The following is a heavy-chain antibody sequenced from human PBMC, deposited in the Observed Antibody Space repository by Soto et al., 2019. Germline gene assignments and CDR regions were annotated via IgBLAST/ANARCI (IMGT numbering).Heavy chain of an antibody. CDR1: GFTFSSYA. CDR2: ISGSGGST. CDR3: AKDAYYYDSSGYYYGASPTVFDY. V-gene: IGHV3-23*01. Sequence: GGSLRLCCAASGFTFSSYAMSWVRQAPGKGLEWVSAISGSGGSTYYADSVKGRFTISRDNSKNTLYLQMNSLRAEDTAVYYCAKDAYYYDSSGYYYGASPTVFDYWGQGTLVTVSS. D-gene: IGHD3-22*01. J-gene: IGHJ4*02.